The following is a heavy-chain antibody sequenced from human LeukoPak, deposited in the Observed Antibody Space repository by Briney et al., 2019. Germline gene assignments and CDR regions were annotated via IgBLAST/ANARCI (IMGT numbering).Heavy chain of an antibody. J-gene: IGHJ4*02. CDR3: ARDLKNYYYDSSGCLGY. Sequence: GGSLRLSCAASGFTFSSYAMHWARQAPGKGLEWVAVISYDGSNKYYADSVEGRFTISRDNSKNTLYLQMNSLRAEDTAVYYCARDLKNYYYDSSGCLGYWGQGTLVTVSS. CDR2: ISYDGSNK. CDR1: GFTFSSYA. D-gene: IGHD3-22*01. V-gene: IGHV3-30-3*01.